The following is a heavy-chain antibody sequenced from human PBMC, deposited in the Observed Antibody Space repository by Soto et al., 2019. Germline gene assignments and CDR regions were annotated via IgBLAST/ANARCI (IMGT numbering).Heavy chain of an antibody. CDR2: IYHSGST. CDR1: GGSISSGGYS. CDR3: ARTDYDYGGYNWFDP. D-gene: IGHD4-17*01. Sequence: PSETLSLTCAVSGGSISSGGYSWSWIRQPPGKGLEWIGYIYHSGSTYYNPSLKSRVTISVDRSKNQFSLKLSSVTAADTAVYYCARTDYDYGGYNWFDPWGQGTLVTVSS. J-gene: IGHJ5*02. V-gene: IGHV4-30-2*01.